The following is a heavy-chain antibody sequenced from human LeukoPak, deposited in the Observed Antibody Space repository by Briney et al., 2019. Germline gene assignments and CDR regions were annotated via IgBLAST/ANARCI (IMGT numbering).Heavy chain of an antibody. V-gene: IGHV4-61*02. J-gene: IGHJ4*02. D-gene: IGHD6-13*01. CDR1: GGSISSSSYY. CDR3: AREWYSSSRNYYFDY. Sequence: SETLSLTCTVSGGSISSSSYYWGWIRQPAGKGLEWIGRIYTSGSTNYNPSLKSRVTMSVDTSKNQFSLKLSSVTAADTAVYYCAREWYSSSRNYYFDYWGQGTLVTVSS. CDR2: IYTSGST.